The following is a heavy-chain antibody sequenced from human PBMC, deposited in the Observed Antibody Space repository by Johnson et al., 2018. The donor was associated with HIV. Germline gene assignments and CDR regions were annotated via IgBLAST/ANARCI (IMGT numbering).Heavy chain of an antibody. CDR3: ARDLRGAFDI. J-gene: IGHJ3*02. CDR1: GFTFDDYT. V-gene: IGHV3-30-3*01. CDR2: ISYDGSNK. Sequence: QVQLVESGGVVVQPGGSLRLSCAASGFTFDDYTMHWVRQAPGKGLEWVAVISYDGSNKYYADSVKGRFTISRDNAKNSLYLQMNSLRAEDTAVYYCARDLRGAFDIWGQGTMVTVSS. D-gene: IGHD4-17*01.